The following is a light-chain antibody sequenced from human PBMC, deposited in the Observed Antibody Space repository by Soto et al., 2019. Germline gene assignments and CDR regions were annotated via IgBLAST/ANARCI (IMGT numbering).Light chain of an antibody. J-gene: IGKJ3*01. V-gene: IGKV3-15*01. Sequence: EIVMTQSPATLSVSPGEWATLTCRASESVSTNLAWYQQKPGQAPRLLMYGASTRATGIPARFRGSGSGTEFILTISNLESDDFAFYYCQQYSRYSFTFGPGTKVEI. CDR3: QQYSRYSFT. CDR2: GAS. CDR1: ESVSTN.